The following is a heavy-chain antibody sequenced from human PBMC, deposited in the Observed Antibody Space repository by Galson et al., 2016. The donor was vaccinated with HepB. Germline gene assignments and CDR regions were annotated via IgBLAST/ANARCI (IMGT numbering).Heavy chain of an antibody. CDR3: AREGSGLTFDH. D-gene: IGHD1-14*01. V-gene: IGHV1-69*06. Sequence: SVKVSCKASGGSFSSYAISWVRQAPGQGLQWMGGIIPIFGTANYAQKFQGRVTITADKSTSTAYMELSSLRSEDTAVYYCAREGSGLTFDHWGQGTLVTVSS. CDR1: GGSFSSYA. J-gene: IGHJ4*02. CDR2: IIPIFGTA.